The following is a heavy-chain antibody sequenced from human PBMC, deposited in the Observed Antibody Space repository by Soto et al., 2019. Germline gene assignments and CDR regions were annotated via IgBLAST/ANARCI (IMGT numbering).Heavy chain of an antibody. CDR3: ATNYGSGSTHFDY. Sequence: QVQLVQSGAEVRKPGSSVKVSCTASGDTFNFYTISWVRQAPGQGLEWMGRVIPMLRMSNYAQKFQGRVTHCSDKTTSTAYMALSSLRSDDTAVYYCATNYGSGSTHFDYWGQGTLVTVSS. J-gene: IGHJ4*02. CDR2: VIPMLRMS. D-gene: IGHD3-10*01. CDR1: GDTFNFYT. V-gene: IGHV1-69*02.